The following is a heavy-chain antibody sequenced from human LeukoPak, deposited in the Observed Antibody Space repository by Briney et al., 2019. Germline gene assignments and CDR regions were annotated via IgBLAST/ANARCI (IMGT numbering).Heavy chain of an antibody. CDR1: GGSISSYY. J-gene: IGHJ6*02. CDR2: IYYSGST. V-gene: IGHV4-59*01. D-gene: IGHD3-22*01. CDR3: ARDDADHYYDSSGYHYGMDV. Sequence: SETLSLTCTVSGGSISSYYWSWIRQPPGKGLEWIGYIYYSGSTNYNPSLKSRVTISVDTSKNQLSLKLSSVTAADTAVYYCARDDADHYYDSSGYHYGMDVWGQGTTVTVSS.